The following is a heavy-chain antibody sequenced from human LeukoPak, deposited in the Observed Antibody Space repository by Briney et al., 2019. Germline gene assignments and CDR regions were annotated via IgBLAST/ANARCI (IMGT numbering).Heavy chain of an antibody. CDR1: GDSLRSSY. V-gene: IGHV4-59*08. J-gene: IGHJ3*02. CDR3: ARHFAYADAFDI. CDR2: VYYSGST. Sequence: SDTLSLTCTVSGDSLRSSYLSWIGQPPAKGLEWIGYVYYSGSTTYNPSLKSRVTMSVDTSKNQFSLRLNSVTAADTAVYYCARHFAYADAFDIWGQGTMVTVSS. D-gene: IGHD4-17*01.